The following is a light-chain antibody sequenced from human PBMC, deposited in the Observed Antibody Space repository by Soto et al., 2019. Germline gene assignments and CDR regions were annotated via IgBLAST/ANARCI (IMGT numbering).Light chain of an antibody. CDR1: SSDVGGLNY. CDR2: EVS. J-gene: IGLJ3*02. CDR3: SSFTISSTWV. Sequence: QSALTQPASVSGSPGQSITISCTGTSSDVGGLNYVSWYQHHPGNAPKLIIYEVSNRPSGVSDRFSGSKSDNTASLTISGLQTEDEADYYCSSFTISSTWVFGGGTKL. V-gene: IGLV2-14*01.